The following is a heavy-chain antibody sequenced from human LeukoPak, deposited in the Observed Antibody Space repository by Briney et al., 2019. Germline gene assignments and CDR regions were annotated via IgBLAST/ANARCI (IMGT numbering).Heavy chain of an antibody. Sequence: SVKVSCKASGGTFSSYAISWVRQAPGQGLEWMGGIIPIFGTANYAQKFQGRVTITTDESTSTAYMELSSLRSEDTAVYYCARGGGTQADYSNYRVSLDYWGQGTLVTVSS. CDR3: ARGGGTQADYSNYRVSLDY. CDR1: GGTFSSYA. CDR2: IIPIFGTA. J-gene: IGHJ4*02. V-gene: IGHV1-69*05. D-gene: IGHD4-11*01.